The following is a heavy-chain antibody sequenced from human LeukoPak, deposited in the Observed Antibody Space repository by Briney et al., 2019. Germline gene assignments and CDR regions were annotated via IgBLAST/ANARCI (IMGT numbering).Heavy chain of an antibody. CDR1: GFTFSDNY. CDR2: ISSSGNTT. CDR3: AELGITMIGGV. Sequence: GGSLRLSCAASGFTFSDNYMSWIRQAPGKGLEWVSYISSSGNTTYNADSVKGRFSITRDNAKNSLYLQMNSLRAEDTAVYYCAELGITMIGGVWGKGTTVTISS. V-gene: IGHV3-11*04. J-gene: IGHJ6*04. D-gene: IGHD3-10*02.